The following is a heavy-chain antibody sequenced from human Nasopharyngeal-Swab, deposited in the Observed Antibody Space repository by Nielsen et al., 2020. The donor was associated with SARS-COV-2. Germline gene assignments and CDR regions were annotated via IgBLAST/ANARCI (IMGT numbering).Heavy chain of an antibody. CDR2: TYYRSKWKS. V-gene: IGHV6-1*01. J-gene: IGHJ6*02. CDR3: ARGGVYYYGMDV. CDR1: GDSVSNNGAT. Sequence: LRLSCVIPGDSVSNNGATWNWIRQSPSRGLEWLGRTYYRSKWKSDYAVSVTSRLTINPDTSKNQFSLQLSSVTPEDTAIYYCARGGVYYYGMDVWGQGTTVTVSS. D-gene: IGHD6-25*01.